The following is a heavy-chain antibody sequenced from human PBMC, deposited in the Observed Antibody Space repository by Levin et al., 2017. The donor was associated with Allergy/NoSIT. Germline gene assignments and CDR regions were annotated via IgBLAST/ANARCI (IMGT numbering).Heavy chain of an antibody. CDR1: GGSISSYY. D-gene: IGHD3-22*01. J-gene: IGHJ3*02. CDR3: ARVKYDSSATNAFDS. V-gene: IGHV4-59*01. Sequence: SETLSLTCTVSGGSISSYYWSWIRQPPGKGLEWIGYIYYSGSTNYNPSLKSRVTISVDTSKNQFSLKLSSVTAADTAVYYCARVKYDSSATNAFDSWGQGTMVTVSS. CDR2: IYYSGST.